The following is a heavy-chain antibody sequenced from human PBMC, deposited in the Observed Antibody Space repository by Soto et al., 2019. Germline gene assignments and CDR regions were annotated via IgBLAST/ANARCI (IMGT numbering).Heavy chain of an antibody. CDR2: IIPIFGTA. CDR3: ARAETNGVWFHSSLAP. Sequence: GASVKVSCKASGGTFSSYAISWVRQAPGQGLEWMGGIIPIFGTANYAQKFQGRVTITADESTSTAYMELSSLRSEDTAVYYCARAETNGVWFHSSLAPWGQGTPVTGSS. J-gene: IGHJ5*02. D-gene: IGHD2-8*01. CDR1: GGTFSSYA. V-gene: IGHV1-69*13.